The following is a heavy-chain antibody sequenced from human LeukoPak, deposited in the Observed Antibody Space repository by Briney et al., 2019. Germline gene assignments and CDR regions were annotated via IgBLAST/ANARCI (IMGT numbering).Heavy chain of an antibody. CDR1: GGSISSSSYY. CDR3: ARSYSSSWGAPAEYFQH. Sequence: SQTLSLTCTVSGGSISSSSYYWGWIRQPPGKGLEWIGSIYYSGSTYYNPSLKSRVTISVDTSKNQFSLKLSSVTAADTAVYYCARSYSSSWGAPAEYFQHWGQGTLVTVSS. CDR2: IYYSGST. V-gene: IGHV4-39*07. J-gene: IGHJ1*01. D-gene: IGHD6-13*01.